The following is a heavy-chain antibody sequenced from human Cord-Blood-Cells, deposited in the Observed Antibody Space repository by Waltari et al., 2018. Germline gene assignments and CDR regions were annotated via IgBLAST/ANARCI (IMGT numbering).Heavy chain of an antibody. D-gene: IGHD6-13*01. J-gene: IGHJ5*02. CDR1: GYTFTGYY. CDR2: INPNSGGT. CDR3: ARGKDSSSWYNWFDP. Sequence: QVQLVQSGAEVKKPGASVKVSCKASGYTFTGYYMHWVRPAPGQGLEWMGWINPNSGGTNYAQKFQGRVTMTRDTSISTAYMELSRLRSDDTAVYYCARGKDSSSWYNWFDPWGQGTLVTVSS. V-gene: IGHV1-2*02.